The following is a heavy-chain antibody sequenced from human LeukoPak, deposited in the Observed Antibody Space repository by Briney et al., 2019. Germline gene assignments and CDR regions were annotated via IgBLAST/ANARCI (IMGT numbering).Heavy chain of an antibody. D-gene: IGHD6-13*01. Sequence: GPLSLSSAASRFTFSDYYMSWIRAGPGKGLEWVSYITSSGSTIYYADSVKGRFTISRDKTKNSLSLQIKSLRAQDTAPYYSARERGMKNKKIYWGQESLVTVSA. J-gene: IGHJ4*02. CDR2: ITSSGSTI. CDR1: RFTFSDYY. V-gene: IGHV3-11*01. CDR3: ARERGMKNKKIY.